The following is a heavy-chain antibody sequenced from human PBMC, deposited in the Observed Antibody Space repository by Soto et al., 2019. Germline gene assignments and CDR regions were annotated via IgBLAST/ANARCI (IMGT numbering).Heavy chain of an antibody. V-gene: IGHV4-61*01. J-gene: IGHJ4*02. CDR3: ARDKVVAGTGLDY. D-gene: IGHD6-19*01. Sequence: PESLSLTCTVSGGSVSSGSYYWSWIRQPPGKGLEWIGYIYYSGSTNYNPSLKSRVTISVDTSKNQFSLKLSSVTAADTAVYYCARDKVVAGTGLDYWGQGTLVTVSS. CDR2: IYYSGST. CDR1: GGSVSSGSYY.